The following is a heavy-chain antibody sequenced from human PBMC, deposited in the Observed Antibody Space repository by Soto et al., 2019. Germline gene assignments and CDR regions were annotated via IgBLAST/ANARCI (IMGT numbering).Heavy chain of an antibody. J-gene: IGHJ4*02. V-gene: IGHV3-23*01. CDR3: AKSAAKYCSGGTCYSDY. CDR2: ISGGAVHT. D-gene: IGHD2-15*01. CDR1: GFTFSSHA. Sequence: PGGSLRLSCAASGFTFSSHAMNWVRQAPGKGLEWVSGISGGAVHTHYADSEKGRFTISRDNSQNRLYLQMNSLRAEDTAVYYCAKSAAKYCSGGTCYSDYWGQGTLVTVSS.